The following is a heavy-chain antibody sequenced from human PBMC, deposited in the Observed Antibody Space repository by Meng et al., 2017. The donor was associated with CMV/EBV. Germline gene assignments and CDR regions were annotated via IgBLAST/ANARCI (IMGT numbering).Heavy chain of an antibody. Sequence: QVPLQQLGAVLLKTPETLSLTCAVYGGSFSGYYWSWIRQPPGKGLEWIGEINHSGSTNYNPSLKSRVTISVDTSKNQFSLKLSSVTAADTAVYYCARRDYSNHYYFDYWGQGTLVTVSS. CDR2: INHSGST. J-gene: IGHJ4*02. V-gene: IGHV4-34*01. CDR1: GGSFSGYY. CDR3: ARRDYSNHYYFDY. D-gene: IGHD4-11*01.